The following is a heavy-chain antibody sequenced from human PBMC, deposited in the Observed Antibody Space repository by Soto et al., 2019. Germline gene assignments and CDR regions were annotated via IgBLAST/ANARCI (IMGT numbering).Heavy chain of an antibody. V-gene: IGHV3-23*01. Sequence: PGGSLRLSCAASGFSFSTSSMAWVRQPPGKGLEWVSGISGSGDSTHYADSVKGRFTISRDNSKNTLYLQMNSLRAEDTAVYYCAKQAPYSNSWYEIDHWGQGTLVTVSS. J-gene: IGHJ4*02. CDR1: GFSFSTSS. CDR2: ISGSGDST. CDR3: AKQAPYSNSWYEIDH. D-gene: IGHD6-13*01.